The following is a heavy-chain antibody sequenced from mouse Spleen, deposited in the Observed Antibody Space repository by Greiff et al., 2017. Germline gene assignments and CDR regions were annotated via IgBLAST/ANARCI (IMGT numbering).Heavy chain of an antibody. J-gene: IGHJ1*01. V-gene: IGHV1-69*01. CDR2: IDPSDSYT. CDR3: ARGDGASFDV. D-gene: IGHD3-3*01. Sequence: QVQLQQPGAELVMPGASVKLSCKASGYTFTSYWMHWVKQRPGQGLEWIGEIDPSDSYTNYNQKFKGKATLTVDKSSSTAYMQLSSLTSEDSAVYYCARGDGASFDVWGAGTTVTVSS. CDR1: GYTFTSYW.